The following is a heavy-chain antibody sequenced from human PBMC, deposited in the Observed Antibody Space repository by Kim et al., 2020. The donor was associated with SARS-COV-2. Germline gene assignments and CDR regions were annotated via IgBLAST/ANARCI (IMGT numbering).Heavy chain of an antibody. D-gene: IGHD3-16*01. J-gene: IGHJ4*02. V-gene: IGHV3-20*04. CDR2: INRNSGSI. Sequence: GGSLRLSCAASGFTFADYGMSGVPQTPGKGLEWFSGINRNSGSIGYADSVKGRFTISRDNAKKSLYLQMNGLRVEDTALYYCVRGYAGGPLDLWGQGSLVT. CDR3: VRGYAGGPLDL. CDR1: GFTFADYG.